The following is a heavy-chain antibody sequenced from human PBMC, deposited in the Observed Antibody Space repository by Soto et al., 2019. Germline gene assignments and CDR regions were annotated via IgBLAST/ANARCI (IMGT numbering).Heavy chain of an antibody. D-gene: IGHD4-17*01. CDR3: AREGTTVTRFGYFDL. Sequence: QVQLVQSGAEVKKPGSSVKVSCKASGGTFSSYTISWVRQAPGQGLEWMGRIIPILGIANYAQKFQGRVTITADKSTSTVYMELSSLRSEDTAVYYCAREGTTVTRFGYFDLWGRGTLVTVSS. V-gene: IGHV1-69*08. CDR2: IIPILGIA. CDR1: GGTFSSYT. J-gene: IGHJ2*01.